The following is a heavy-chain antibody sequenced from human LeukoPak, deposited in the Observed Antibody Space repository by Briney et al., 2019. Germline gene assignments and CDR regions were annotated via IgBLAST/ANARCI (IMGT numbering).Heavy chain of an antibody. CDR2: INPSGGST. D-gene: IGHD3-22*01. V-gene: IGHV1-46*01. J-gene: IGHJ5*02. CDR3: AREGGVTDYYYDSSGYYWFDP. Sequence: GASVKVPCKASGYTFTSYYMHWVRQAPGQGLEWMGIINPSGGSTSYAQKFQGRVTMTRDTSTSTVYMELSSLRSEDTAVYYCAREGGVTDYYYDSSGYYWFDPWGQGTLVTVSS. CDR1: GYTFTSYY.